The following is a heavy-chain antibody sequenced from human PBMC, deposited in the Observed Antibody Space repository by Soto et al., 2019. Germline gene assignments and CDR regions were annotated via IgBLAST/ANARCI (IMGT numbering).Heavy chain of an antibody. D-gene: IGHD6-6*01. CDR2: IIPNFGIA. CDR1: GGTFSTYV. CDR3: ALSRSYHIPFA. V-gene: IGHV1-69*12. Sequence: QVQLVQSGAEVKKSGSSVKVSCKASGGTFSTYVVSWVRQAPGQGLEWMGGIIPNFGIANYAQKLQDRVTITADESTSTAYMELHSLGSGDTAVHYCALSRSYHIPFAWGQGTKVIVSS. J-gene: IGHJ6*02.